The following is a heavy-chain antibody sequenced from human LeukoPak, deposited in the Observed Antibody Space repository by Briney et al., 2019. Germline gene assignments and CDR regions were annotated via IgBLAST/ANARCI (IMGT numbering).Heavy chain of an antibody. J-gene: IGHJ4*02. Sequence: SVKVSCKASGGTFSSYAISWVRQAPGQGLEWMGRIIPILGIANYAQKFQGRVTITADKSTSTAYMELSSLRSEDTAVYYCASSVPLWFAELSEPFDYWGQGTLVTVSS. CDR2: IIPILGIA. V-gene: IGHV1-69*04. CDR1: GGTFSSYA. D-gene: IGHD3-10*01. CDR3: ASSVPLWFAELSEPFDY.